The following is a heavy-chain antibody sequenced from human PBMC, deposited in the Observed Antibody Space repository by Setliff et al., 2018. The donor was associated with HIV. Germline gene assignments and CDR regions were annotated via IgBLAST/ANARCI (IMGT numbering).Heavy chain of an antibody. Sequence: SETLSLTCSVSGVSTSSSTYYWGWIRQPPGKGLVWHGYIFYTGSTYYNPSLKSPVTISVDTSKNQFSLKLSSVTDADTAVYYCARDGRLRGYSYGFSAFDIWGQGTMVTVSS. J-gene: IGHJ3*02. CDR3: ARDGRLRGYSYGFSAFDI. D-gene: IGHD5-18*01. V-gene: IGHV4-39*07. CDR1: GVSTSSSTYY. CDR2: IFYTGST.